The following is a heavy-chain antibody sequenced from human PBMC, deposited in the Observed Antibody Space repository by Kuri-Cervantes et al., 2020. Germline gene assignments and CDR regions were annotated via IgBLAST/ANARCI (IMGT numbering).Heavy chain of an antibody. D-gene: IGHD5-18*01. CDR3: ARDRSAMGPFYYYYGMDV. CDR1: GYTFTSYG. J-gene: IGHJ6*02. CDR2: ISAYNGNT. Sequence: ASVKVSCKASGYTFTSYGISWVRQAPGQGLEWMGWISAYNGNTNYAQKLQGRVTMTTDTSTSTAYMELRSLRSEDTAVYYCARDRSAMGPFYYYYGMDVWGQGTTVTVSS. V-gene: IGHV1-18*01.